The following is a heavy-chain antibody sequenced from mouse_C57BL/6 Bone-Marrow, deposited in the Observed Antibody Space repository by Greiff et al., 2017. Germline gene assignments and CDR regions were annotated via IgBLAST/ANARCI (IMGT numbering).Heavy chain of an antibody. CDR3: ARGGDGRSSCFAY. J-gene: IGHJ3*01. Sequence: QVQLQQSGAELVKPGASVKMSCKASGYAFSSYWMNWVKQRPGQGLEWIGKIYPGDGDTNYNGKFKGKATLTADKSSSTAYMQLSSLTSEDSAVYYCARGGDGRSSCFAYWGQGTTLTVSA. V-gene: IGHV1-80*01. CDR2: IYPGDGDT. D-gene: IGHD1-1*01. CDR1: GYAFSSYW.